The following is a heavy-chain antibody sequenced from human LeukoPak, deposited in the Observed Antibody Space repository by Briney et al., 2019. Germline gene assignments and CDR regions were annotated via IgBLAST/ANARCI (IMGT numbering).Heavy chain of an antibody. CDR1: GGSISSYY. J-gene: IGHJ6*02. D-gene: IGHD6-19*01. CDR2: IYYSGST. V-gene: IGHV4-59*08. Sequence: PSETLSLTCTVSGGSISSYYWSWIRQPPGKGLEWIGYIYYSGSTNYNPSLKSRVTISVDTSKNQFSLKLSSVTAADTAVYYCARHRDDSSGWAGVVDYYYGMDVWGQGTTVTVSS. CDR3: ARHRDDSSGWAGVVDYYYGMDV.